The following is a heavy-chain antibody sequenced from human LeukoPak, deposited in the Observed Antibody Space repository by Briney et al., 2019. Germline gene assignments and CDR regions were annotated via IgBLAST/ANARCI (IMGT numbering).Heavy chain of an antibody. CDR3: ASGIGYCSSTSCGERDY. CDR2: IYISGST. V-gene: IGHV4-4*07. D-gene: IGHD2-2*01. CDR1: GGSISSYY. J-gene: IGHJ4*02. Sequence: SETLSLTCTVSGGSISSYYWSWIRQPAGKGLEWIGRIYISGSTNYNPSLKSRVTMSVDTSKDQFSLKLSSVTAADTAVYYCASGIGYCSSTSCGERDYWGQGTLVTVSS.